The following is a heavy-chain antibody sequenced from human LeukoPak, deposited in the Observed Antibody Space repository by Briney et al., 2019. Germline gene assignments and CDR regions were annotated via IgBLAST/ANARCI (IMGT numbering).Heavy chain of an antibody. CDR2: IYYSGST. J-gene: IGHJ4*02. CDR1: GGSISSYY. CDR3: ARHAARYRGGDCYSEPFDY. Sequence: SETLSLTCTVSGGSISSYYWSWIRQPPGKGLEWIGYIYYSGSTNYNPSLKSRVTISVDTSKNQFSLKLSSVTAADTAVYYCARHAARYRGGDCYSEPFDYWGQGTLVTVSS. D-gene: IGHD2-21*02. V-gene: IGHV4-59*08.